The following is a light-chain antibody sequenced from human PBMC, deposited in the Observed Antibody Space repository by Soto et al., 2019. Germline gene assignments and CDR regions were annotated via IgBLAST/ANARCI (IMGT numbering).Light chain of an antibody. CDR1: QSVSSSY. V-gene: IGKV3-20*01. J-gene: IGKJ1*01. CDR3: QQYGSSPET. CDR2: GAS. Sequence: EIVLTQSPATLSLSPGERATLSCRASQSVSSSYLAWYQQKPGQAPRLLIYGASRRATGIPDRFSGSGSGTDFTLTISRLEPEDFAVYYCQQYGSSPETFGQGTKVDIK.